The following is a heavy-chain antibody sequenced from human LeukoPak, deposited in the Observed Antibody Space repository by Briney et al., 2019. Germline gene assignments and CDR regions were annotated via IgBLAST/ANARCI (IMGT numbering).Heavy chain of an antibody. Sequence: DSVTVSCKVSGYTLTEISMHWGRQAPGKGLEWMGGFDPEDGETIYAQKFQGRVTMTEDTSTDTAYMELSSLRSEDTAVYYCATGFGEYDYWGQGTLVTVSS. CDR3: ATGFGEYDY. CDR1: GYTLTEIS. D-gene: IGHD3-3*01. V-gene: IGHV1-24*01. J-gene: IGHJ4*02. CDR2: FDPEDGET.